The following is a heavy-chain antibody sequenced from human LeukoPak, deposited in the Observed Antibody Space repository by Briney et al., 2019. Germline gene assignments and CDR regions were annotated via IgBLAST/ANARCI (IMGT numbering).Heavy chain of an antibody. CDR1: EFTFSSYS. J-gene: IGHJ6*02. CDR2: ISSSSSYI. CDR3: ARDREGSSGWYVWWYCGMDV. D-gene: IGHD6-19*01. Sequence: GGSLRLSCAASEFTFSSYSMNWVRQAPGKGLEWISSISSSSSYIYYADSVKGRFTISRDNAKNSLYLQMNSLRAEDTAVYYCARDREGSSGWYVWWYCGMDVWGQGTTVTVSS. V-gene: IGHV3-21*01.